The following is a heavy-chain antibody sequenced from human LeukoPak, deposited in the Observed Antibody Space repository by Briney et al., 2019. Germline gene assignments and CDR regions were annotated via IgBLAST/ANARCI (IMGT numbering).Heavy chain of an antibody. Sequence: SETLSLTCAVYGGSFSGYYWSWIRQPPGKGLEWIGEINHSGSTNYNPSLKSRVTISVDTSKNQFSLKLSSVTAADTAVYYCARGEWEPLSHFDYWGQGTLVTVSS. CDR1: GGSFSGYY. D-gene: IGHD1-26*01. V-gene: IGHV4-34*01. CDR3: ARGEWEPLSHFDY. CDR2: INHSGST. J-gene: IGHJ4*02.